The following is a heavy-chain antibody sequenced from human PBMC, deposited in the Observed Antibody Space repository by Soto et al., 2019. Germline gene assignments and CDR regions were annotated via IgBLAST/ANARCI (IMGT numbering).Heavy chain of an antibody. J-gene: IGHJ6*02. CDR1: GYTFTGYY. CDR2: INPNSGGT. Sequence: ASVKVSCKASGYTFTGYYMHWVRQAPGQGLEWMGWINPNSGGTNYAQKFQGRVTMTRDTSISTAYMELSRLRSDDTAVYYCASDHSERVVVAATTHYYYYGMDVWGQGTKVTVSS. V-gene: IGHV1-2*02. D-gene: IGHD2-15*01. CDR3: ASDHSERVVVAATTHYYYYGMDV.